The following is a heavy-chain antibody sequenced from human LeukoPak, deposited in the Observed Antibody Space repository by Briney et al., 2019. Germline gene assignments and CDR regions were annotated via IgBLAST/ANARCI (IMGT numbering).Heavy chain of an antibody. V-gene: IGHV3-73*01. Sequence: PGGSLRLSCAASGFTFSGSAMHWVRQASGKGLEWVGRIRSKANSYATAYAASVKGRFTISRDDSKNTAYLQMNSLKTEDTAVYYCARDRGPIAAADKFDYWGQGTLVTVSS. CDR2: IRSKANSYAT. J-gene: IGHJ4*02. D-gene: IGHD6-13*01. CDR1: GFTFSGSA. CDR3: ARDRGPIAAADKFDY.